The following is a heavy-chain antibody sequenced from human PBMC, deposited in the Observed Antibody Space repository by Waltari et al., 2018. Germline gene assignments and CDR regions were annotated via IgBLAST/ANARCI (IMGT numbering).Heavy chain of an antibody. D-gene: IGHD3-3*01. CDR3: ARHPTIFPHYYYMDV. CDR1: GYSFTSYW. Sequence: EVQLVQSGAEVKKPGESLKISCKGSGYSFTSYWIGWVRQMPGKGLEWMGFIYPCDSDTRYSPSFQGQVTISADKSISTAYLQWSSLKASDTAMYYCARHPTIFPHYYYMDVWGKGTTVTVSS. J-gene: IGHJ6*03. V-gene: IGHV5-51*01. CDR2: IYPCDSDT.